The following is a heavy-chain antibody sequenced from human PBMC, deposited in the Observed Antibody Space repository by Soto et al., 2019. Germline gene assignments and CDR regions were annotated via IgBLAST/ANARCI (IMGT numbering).Heavy chain of an antibody. D-gene: IGHD3-10*01. J-gene: IGHJ6*03. CDR3: ARPAWGLWFGYMDV. CDR2: LYSGGTT. Sequence: EVQLVESGGGLVQPGGSLRLSCAVSGFTVSGNYMSWVGQAPGKGLEWVSVLYSGGTTYYADSVKGRFTISRHNSNNTLFLQMDSLRVDDTAIYYCARPAWGLWFGYMDVWGKGTTVTVSS. V-gene: IGHV3-53*04. CDR1: GFTVSGNY.